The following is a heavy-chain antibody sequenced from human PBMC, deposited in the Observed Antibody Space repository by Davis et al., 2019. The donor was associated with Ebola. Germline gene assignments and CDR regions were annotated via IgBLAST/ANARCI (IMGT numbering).Heavy chain of an antibody. CDR2: ISYDGSNK. CDR1: GFTFSSYG. J-gene: IGHJ6*02. CDR3: AREPVGIAIYYYYGMDV. D-gene: IGHD6-13*01. V-gene: IGHV3-30*03. Sequence: GESLKISCAASGFTFSSYGMHWVRQAPGKGLAWVAVISYDGSNKYYADSVKGRLTISRDNSKNTLYLQMNSLRAEDTAVYYCAREPVGIAIYYYYGMDVWGQGTTVTVSS.